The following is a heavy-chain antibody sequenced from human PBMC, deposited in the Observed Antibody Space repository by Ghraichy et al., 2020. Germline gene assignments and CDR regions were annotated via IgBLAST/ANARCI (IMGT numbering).Heavy chain of an antibody. J-gene: IGHJ4*02. Sequence: TLLLTCAVYGGSFSGYFWTWIRQPPGKGLEWIGEINHSGSTNYNPSLKSRVTISVDTSKNQFSLKLSSVTAADTAVYYCARGGIGGDSYWGQGTLVTVSS. D-gene: IGHD2-21*01. CDR1: GGSFSGYF. CDR3: ARGGIGGDSY. CDR2: INHSGST. V-gene: IGHV4-34*01.